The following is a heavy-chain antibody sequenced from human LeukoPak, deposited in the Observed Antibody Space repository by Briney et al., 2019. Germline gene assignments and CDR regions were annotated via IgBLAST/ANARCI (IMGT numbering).Heavy chain of an antibody. J-gene: IGHJ4*02. V-gene: IGHV3-7*01. CDR2: IKQDGSEK. Sequence: GGSLRLSCAASGFTFSSYWMSWVRQAPGKGLEWVANIKQDGSEKYYVDSVKGRFTISRDNAKNSLYLQMNSLRAEDTAVYYCARDVFTEKGRWGVGNYWGQGTLVTVSS. CDR3: ARDVFTEKGRWGVGNY. D-gene: IGHD3-10*01. CDR1: GFTFSSYW.